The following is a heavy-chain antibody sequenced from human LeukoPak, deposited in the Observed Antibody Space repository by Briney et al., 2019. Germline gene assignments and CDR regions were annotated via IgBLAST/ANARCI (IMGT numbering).Heavy chain of an antibody. CDR3: AREYCSGGSCYSSGIVY. CDR1: GFTFSIYW. CDR2: VNNDGTDT. D-gene: IGHD2-15*01. J-gene: IGHJ4*02. Sequence: PGGSLRLSCAASGFTFSIYWMHWVRQAPGKGLVWVSRVNNDGTDTTYADSVKGRFTISRDNAKNTLYLQMNSLRPEDTAVYFCAREYCSGGSCYSSGIVYWGQGSLVTVSS. V-gene: IGHV3-74*01.